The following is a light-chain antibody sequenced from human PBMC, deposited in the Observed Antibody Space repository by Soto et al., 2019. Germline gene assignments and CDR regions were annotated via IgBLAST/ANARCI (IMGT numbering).Light chain of an antibody. CDR1: SSNIGGNS. CDR3: GSWDSSLSAYV. CDR2: YDD. J-gene: IGLJ1*01. Sequence: QSVMTQPPSVSAAPGQRVTISCSGSSSNIGGNSVFWYQQLPGTAPKLLIYYDDNRPSGIPDRFSGSKSGTSTTLGITGFQTGDEADYYCGSWDSSLSAYVFGTGTKVTVL. V-gene: IGLV1-51*01.